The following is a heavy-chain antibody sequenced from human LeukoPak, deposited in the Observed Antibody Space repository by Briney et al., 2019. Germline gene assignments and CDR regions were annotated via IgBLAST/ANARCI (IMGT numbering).Heavy chain of an antibody. CDR3: ASPPFSSGWYY. CDR2: ISSSGSTI. V-gene: IGHV3-48*03. J-gene: IGHJ4*02. Sequence: GGSLRLSCAASGFTFSSYEMNWVRQAPGKGLEWVSYISSSGSTIYYADSVKGRFTISRDNAKNSLYLQMNSLRAEDTAVYYCASPPFSSGWYYWGQGTLVTVSS. D-gene: IGHD6-19*01. CDR1: GFTFSSYE.